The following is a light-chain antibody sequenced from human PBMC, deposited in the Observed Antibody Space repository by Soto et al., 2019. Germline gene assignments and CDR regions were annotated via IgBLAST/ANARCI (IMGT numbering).Light chain of an antibody. CDR1: SSDVGGYNY. CDR2: DVS. J-gene: IGLJ2*01. CDR3: SSYTSSSTVV. V-gene: IGLV2-14*01. Sequence: QSALTQPASVSGSPGQSITISCTGTSSDVGGYNYVSWYQQHPGKAPKLMIYDVSNRPSGVSNRFSGSKSCNTASLTISGLQAEDEADYDCSSYTSSSTVVFGGGTKLTVL.